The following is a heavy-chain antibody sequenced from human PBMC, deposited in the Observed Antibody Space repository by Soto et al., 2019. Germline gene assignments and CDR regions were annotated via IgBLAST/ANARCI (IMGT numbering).Heavy chain of an antibody. Sequence: EVQLVESGGGLVQPGGSLRLSCAASGFTFNSYAMHWVRQAPGKGLEYVSAISGHGGSTYYANSVKGRFTISRDNSKNTLYLQMGSQRAEDMPVYYCARRGYGLYFDYWGQGTMVTVSS. J-gene: IGHJ4*02. D-gene: IGHD3-10*01. CDR3: ARRGYGLYFDY. V-gene: IGHV3-64*01. CDR2: ISGHGGST. CDR1: GFTFNSYA.